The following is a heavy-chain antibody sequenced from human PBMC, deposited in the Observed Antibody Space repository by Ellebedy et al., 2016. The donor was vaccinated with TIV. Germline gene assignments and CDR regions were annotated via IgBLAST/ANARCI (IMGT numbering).Heavy chain of an antibody. Sequence: GESLKISCAASGFTFSSYGMHWVRQAPGKGLEWVAVISYDGSNKYYADSVKGRFTISRDNSKNTLYLQMNSLRAEDTAVYYCAKVRVYAIFEYFQHWGQGTLVTVSS. D-gene: IGHD3-3*01. CDR3: AKVRVYAIFEYFQH. CDR2: ISYDGSNK. J-gene: IGHJ1*01. V-gene: IGHV3-30*18. CDR1: GFTFSSYG.